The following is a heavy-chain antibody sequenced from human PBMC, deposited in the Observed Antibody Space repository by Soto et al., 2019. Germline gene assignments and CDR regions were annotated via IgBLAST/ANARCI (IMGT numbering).Heavy chain of an antibody. V-gene: IGHV3-23*01. CDR1: WFAFKESA. Sequence: GGSLRLSCSASWFAFKESAMNWVRQAPGKGLEWVASISDTGASTWYAESVRGRLSISRDNSKNTLYLQMNSLRGEDTAVYYCAKGRGSGLAWYFHKWGKGTLVTVSS. D-gene: IGHD6-19*01. J-gene: IGHJ4*02. CDR2: ISDTGAST. CDR3: AKGRGSGLAWYFHK.